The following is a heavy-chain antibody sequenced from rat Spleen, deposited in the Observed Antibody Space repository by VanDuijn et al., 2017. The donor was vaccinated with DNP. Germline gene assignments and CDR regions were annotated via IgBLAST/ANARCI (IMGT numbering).Heavy chain of an antibody. CDR1: RITFSDHN. D-gene: IGHD1-12*02. CDR3: ARHDSDYYDGSYSSAFAY. V-gene: IGHV5-7*01. J-gene: IGHJ3*01. Sequence: EVQLVESGGGLVQPGRSLKLSCAVSRITFSDHNMAWVRQAPQKGLEWVATISFDGSDTYYRDSVRGRFTISRDNARSSLYLQMNSLKSEDTATYYCARHDSDYYDGSYSSAFAYWGQGTLVTVSS. CDR2: ISFDGSDT.